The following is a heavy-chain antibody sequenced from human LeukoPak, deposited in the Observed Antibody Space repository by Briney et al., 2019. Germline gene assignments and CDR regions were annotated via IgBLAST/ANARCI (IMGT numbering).Heavy chain of an antibody. CDR2: ISGSGGST. J-gene: IGHJ6*02. V-gene: IGHV3-23*01. CDR3: AKDYSGLLLDYYGMDV. D-gene: IGHD2-21*02. Sequence: GGSLRLSCAASGFTVSSYAMSWVRQAPGKGLEWVSAISGSGGSTYYADSVKGRFTISRDNSKNTLYLQMNSLRAEDTAVYYCAKDYSGLLLDYYGMDVWGQGTTVTVSS. CDR1: GFTVSSYA.